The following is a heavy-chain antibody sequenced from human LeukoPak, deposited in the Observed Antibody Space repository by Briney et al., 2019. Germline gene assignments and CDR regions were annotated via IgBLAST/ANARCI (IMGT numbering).Heavy chain of an antibody. J-gene: IGHJ3*02. CDR3: ARDSQVLLWFGEMKDAFDI. D-gene: IGHD3-10*01. Sequence: GGSLRLSCAASGFTFSSYSMNWVRRAPGKGLEWVSSISSSSSYIYYADSVKGRFTISRDNAKNSLYLQMNSLRAEDTAVCYCARDSQVLLWFGEMKDAFDIWGQGTMVTVSS. CDR2: ISSSSSYI. V-gene: IGHV3-21*01. CDR1: GFTFSSYS.